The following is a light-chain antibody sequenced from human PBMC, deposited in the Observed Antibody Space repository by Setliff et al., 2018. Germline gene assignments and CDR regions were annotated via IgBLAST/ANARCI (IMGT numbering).Light chain of an antibody. CDR3: YSYTITSTLL. V-gene: IGLV2-14*01. J-gene: IGLJ1*01. Sequence: QSALAQPASVSGSPGQSITISCTGTSSGVGAFKYVSWYQQHPGKAPKLMIYEVNNRPSGVSNRFSGSKSGNTASPTISGLQGEDEADYYCYSYTITSTLLFGTGTKVTVL. CDR1: SSGVGAFKY. CDR2: EVN.